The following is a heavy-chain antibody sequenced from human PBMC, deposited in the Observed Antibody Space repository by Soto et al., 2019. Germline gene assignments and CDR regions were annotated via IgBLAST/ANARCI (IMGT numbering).Heavy chain of an antibody. CDR3: AGEDTEAAAGTGFDY. J-gene: IGHJ4*02. CDR2: ISAYNGNT. Sequence: QVQLVQSGAEVKKPGASVKVSCKASGYTFTSYGISWVRQAPGQGLEWMGWISAYNGNTNYAQKLQGRVTMTTDTYTSTAYVELRSVGSDDTAVYYCAGEDTEAAAGTGFDYWGQGTLVTVSS. V-gene: IGHV1-18*01. CDR1: GYTFTSYG. D-gene: IGHD6-13*01.